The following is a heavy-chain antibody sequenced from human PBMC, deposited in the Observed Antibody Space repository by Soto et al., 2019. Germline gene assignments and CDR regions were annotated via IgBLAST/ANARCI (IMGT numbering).Heavy chain of an antibody. J-gene: IGHJ4*02. V-gene: IGHV1-18*01. Sequence: QVQLVQSGAEVKKPGASVKVSCKASGYTFTSYGISWVRQAPGQGLDWMGWISAYNGNTNYAQKLQGRVTMTTATTTSTAYMELRSLGSADTAVYYCAGDGDRGAAAGYWGQGTLVTVSS. D-gene: IGHD6-13*01. CDR3: AGDGDRGAAAGY. CDR1: GYTFTSYG. CDR2: ISAYNGNT.